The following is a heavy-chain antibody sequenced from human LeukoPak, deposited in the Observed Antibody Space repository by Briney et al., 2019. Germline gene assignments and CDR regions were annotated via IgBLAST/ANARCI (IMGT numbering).Heavy chain of an antibody. V-gene: IGHV2-5*02. CDR3: AHTSILAYGDPRDRYFDY. CDR2: IYWDDDK. CDR1: GFSLSTNGVG. J-gene: IGHJ4*02. Sequence: SGPTLVKPTQTLTLTCTFSGFSLSTNGVGVGWIRQPPGKALEWLALIYWDDDKRYSPSLKSRLTITKDTSKNQVVLTMTNMDPVDTATYYCAHTSILAYGDPRDRYFDYWGQGTLVTVSS. D-gene: IGHD4-17*01.